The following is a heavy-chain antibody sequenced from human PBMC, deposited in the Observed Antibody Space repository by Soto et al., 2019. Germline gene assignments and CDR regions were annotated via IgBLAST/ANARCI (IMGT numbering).Heavy chain of an antibody. CDR3: ARLVRTSSVAKYYDFWTGYKYGMDV. CDR2: IIPIFGTA. J-gene: IGHJ6*04. D-gene: IGHD3-3*01. V-gene: IGHV1-69*13. CDR1: GGTFSSYA. Sequence: SVKVSCKASGGTFSSYAISWVRQAPGQGLEWMGGIIPIFGTANYAQEFQGRVTITADEYTSTAYMELSSLRYEEKAVYYCARLVRTSSVAKYYDFWTGYKYGMDVWGKGTTVNVS.